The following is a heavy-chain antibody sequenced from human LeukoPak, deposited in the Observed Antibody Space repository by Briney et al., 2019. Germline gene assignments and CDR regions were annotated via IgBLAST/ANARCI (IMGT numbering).Heavy chain of an antibody. D-gene: IGHD2-2*01. CDR3: ARVYIVVVPAAVNYMDV. CDR1: GYTFTSYG. Sequence: GASVKVSCKASGYTFTSYGISWVRQAPGQGLEWMGWISAYNGNTNYAQKLQGRVTMTTDTSTSTAYMELRSLRSDDTAVYYCARVYIVVVPAAVNYMDVWGKGTTVTVSS. CDR2: ISAYNGNT. V-gene: IGHV1-18*01. J-gene: IGHJ6*03.